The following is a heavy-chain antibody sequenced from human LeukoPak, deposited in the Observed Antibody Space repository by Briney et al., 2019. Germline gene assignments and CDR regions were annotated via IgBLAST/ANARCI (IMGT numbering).Heavy chain of an antibody. Sequence: GGSLRLSCAASGFTFSSYAMSWVRQAPGKGLEWVSAISGSGGSTYYADSMKGRFTISRDNSKNTLYLQMNSLRAEDTAVYYCAKDPGYCSSTSCYSSHDYWGQGTLVTVSS. V-gene: IGHV3-23*01. D-gene: IGHD2-2*02. J-gene: IGHJ4*02. CDR3: AKDPGYCSSTSCYSSHDY. CDR2: ISGSGGST. CDR1: GFTFSSYA.